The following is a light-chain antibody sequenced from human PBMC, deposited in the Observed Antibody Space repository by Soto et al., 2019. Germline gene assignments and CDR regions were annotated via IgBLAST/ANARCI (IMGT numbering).Light chain of an antibody. CDR3: QQRSNWRGIT. V-gene: IGKV3-11*01. CDR1: QSVSSY. Sequence: EIVVTQSPATLSLSPGERATLSCRASQSVSSYLAWYQHKPGQAPRRLIYDASNRATGIPARFSGSGSGTDFTLTISSLEPEDFAVYYCQQRSNWRGITFGQGTRLEI. J-gene: IGKJ5*01. CDR2: DAS.